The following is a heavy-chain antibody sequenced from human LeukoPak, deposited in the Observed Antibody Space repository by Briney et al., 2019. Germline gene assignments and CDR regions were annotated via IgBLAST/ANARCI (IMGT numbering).Heavy chain of an antibody. D-gene: IGHD3-9*01. J-gene: IGHJ4*02. CDR3: ARRRKYFDWLIHTGWYFDY. CDR1: GFTFDDYG. Sequence: PGGSLRLSCAASGFTFDDYGMSWVRQAPGKGLEWVSGIIWNGGSTGYADSVKGRFTISRDNAKNSLYLQMNSLRAEDTALYYCARRRKYFDWLIHTGWYFDYWGQGTLVTVSS. CDR2: IIWNGGST. V-gene: IGHV3-20*04.